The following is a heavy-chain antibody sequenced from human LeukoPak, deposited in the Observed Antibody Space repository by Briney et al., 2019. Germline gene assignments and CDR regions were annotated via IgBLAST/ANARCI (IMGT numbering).Heavy chain of an antibody. CDR2: IHYSETN. CDR1: GSSISSDF. CDR3: ARDRRWELLHAFDD. Sequence: TSETLSLTCTVSGSSISSDFWSWIRQPPGRGLEWIAYIHYSETNNYNPSLRSRVTMSLDTSKNQFSLKLSSVTAADTAVYYCARDRRWELLHAFDDWGQGTMVTVSS. J-gene: IGHJ3*01. V-gene: IGHV4-59*01. D-gene: IGHD1-26*01.